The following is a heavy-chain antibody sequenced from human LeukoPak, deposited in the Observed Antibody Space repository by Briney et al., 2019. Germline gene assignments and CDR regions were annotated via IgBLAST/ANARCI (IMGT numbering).Heavy chain of an antibody. CDR1: GGSISSYY. CDR2: IYYSGST. J-gene: IGHJ4*02. CDR3: ARLRGSWGAGSFDY. D-gene: IGHD6-13*01. Sequence: SETLSLTCTVSGGSISSYYWSWLRQPPGKGLEWIGYIYYSGSTNYNPSLKSRVTISVDTSKNQFSLKLSSVTAADTAVYYCARLRGSWGAGSFDYWGQGTLVTVSS. V-gene: IGHV4-59*08.